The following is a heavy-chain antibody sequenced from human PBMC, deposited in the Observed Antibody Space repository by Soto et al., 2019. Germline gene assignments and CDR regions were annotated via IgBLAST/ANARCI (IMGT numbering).Heavy chain of an antibody. Sequence: GGSLRLSCAASGFTFSSYGMHWVRQAPGKGLEWVAVISYDGSNKYYADSVKGRFTISRDNSKNTLYLQMNSLRAEDTAVYYCAKEFSSSSVPTEYYYYGMDVWGQGTTVTVSS. J-gene: IGHJ6*02. CDR1: GFTFSSYG. CDR2: ISYDGSNK. D-gene: IGHD6-6*01. CDR3: AKEFSSSSVPTEYYYYGMDV. V-gene: IGHV3-30*18.